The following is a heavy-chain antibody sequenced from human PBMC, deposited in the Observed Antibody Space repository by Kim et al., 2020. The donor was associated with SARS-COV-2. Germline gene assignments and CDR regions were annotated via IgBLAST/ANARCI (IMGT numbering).Heavy chain of an antibody. V-gene: IGHV3-7*01. CDR2: IKQDGSEK. D-gene: IGHD3-10*01. Sequence: GGSLRLSCAASGFTFSSYWMSWVRQAPGKGLEWVANIKQDGSEKYYVDSVKGRFTISRDNAKNSLYLQMNSLRAEDTAVYYCARDYDLWFGGPDLAGFDYWGQGTLVTVSS. J-gene: IGHJ4*02. CDR3: ARDYDLWFGGPDLAGFDY. CDR1: GFTFSSYW.